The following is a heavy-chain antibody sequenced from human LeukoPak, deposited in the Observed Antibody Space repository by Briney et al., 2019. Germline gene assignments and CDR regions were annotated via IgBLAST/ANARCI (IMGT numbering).Heavy chain of an antibody. J-gene: IGHJ6*04. Sequence: PGGSLRLSCAASGFTFDDYGMSWVRQAPGKGLEWVSGINWNGGSTGYADSVKGRFTISRDNSKNTLYLQMNSLRAEDTAVYYCAKARNIYDYVWGSPLDVWGKGTTVTVSS. CDR3: AKARNIYDYVWGSPLDV. D-gene: IGHD3-16*01. V-gene: IGHV3-20*04. CDR2: INWNGGST. CDR1: GFTFDDYG.